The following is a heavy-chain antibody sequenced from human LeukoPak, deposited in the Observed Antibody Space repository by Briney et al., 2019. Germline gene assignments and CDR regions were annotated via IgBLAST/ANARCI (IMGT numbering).Heavy chain of an antibody. CDR2: INAGNGNT. V-gene: IGHV1-3*01. CDR1: GYTFTSYA. Sequence: WASVTVSCKASGYTFTSYAMHWVRQAPGQRLEWMGWINAGNGNTKYSQKFQGRVTITRDTSASTAYMELSSLRSEDTAVYYCARALGRTVTTNFDYWGQGTLATVSS. CDR3: ARALGRTVTTNFDY. J-gene: IGHJ4*02. D-gene: IGHD4-17*01.